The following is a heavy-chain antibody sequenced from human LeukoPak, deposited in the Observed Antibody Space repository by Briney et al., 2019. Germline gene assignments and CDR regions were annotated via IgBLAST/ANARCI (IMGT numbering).Heavy chain of an antibody. J-gene: IGHJ6*03. CDR3: ARDLGVRFFYYYYYYMDV. D-gene: IGHD3-3*01. CDR2: ISSSSSTI. V-gene: IGHV3-48*04. CDR1: GFTFSSYS. Sequence: PGGSLRLSCAASGFTFSSYSMNWVRQAPGKGLEWVSYISSSSSTIYYADSVKGRFTISRDNAKNSLYLQMNSLRAEDTAVYYCARDLGVRFFYYYYYYMDVWGKGTTVTVSS.